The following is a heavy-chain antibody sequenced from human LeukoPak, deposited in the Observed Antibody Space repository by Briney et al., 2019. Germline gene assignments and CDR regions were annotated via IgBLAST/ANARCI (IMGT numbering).Heavy chain of an antibody. CDR1: GYTFTSYY. CDR2: INPSGGST. Sequence: ASVKVSCKASGYTFTSYYMHWVRQAPGQGLGWMGIINPSGGSTSYAQKFQGRVTMTRDTSTSTFYMELSSLRSEDTAVYYCARDRIAVAGNGDAFDIWGQGTMVTVSS. J-gene: IGHJ3*02. V-gene: IGHV1-46*03. CDR3: ARDRIAVAGNGDAFDI. D-gene: IGHD6-19*01.